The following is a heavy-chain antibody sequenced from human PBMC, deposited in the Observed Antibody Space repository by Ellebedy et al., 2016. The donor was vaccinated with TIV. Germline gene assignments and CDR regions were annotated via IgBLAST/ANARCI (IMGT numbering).Heavy chain of an antibody. J-gene: IGHJ4*02. Sequence: AASVTVSCKASGYTFSGYHIHWLRQAPGQGIAWMGWLNPDRGGTNYAQRFQGRVTMNRDTTITTAFMQLSSLTSDDTAMYYCARTLAPADTSLGYWGQGTLVTVSS. CDR3: ARTLAPADTSLGY. CDR1: GYTFSGYH. V-gene: IGHV1-2*02. D-gene: IGHD2-2*01. CDR2: LNPDRGGT.